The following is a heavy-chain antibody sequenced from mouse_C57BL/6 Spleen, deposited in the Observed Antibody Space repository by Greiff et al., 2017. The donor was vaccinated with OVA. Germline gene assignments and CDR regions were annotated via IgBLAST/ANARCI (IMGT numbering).Heavy chain of an antibody. CDR1: GYTFTSYW. V-gene: IGHV1-64*01. CDR2: IHPNSGST. J-gene: IGHJ4*01. D-gene: IGHD1-1*01. CDR3: ARAHYYGSSYAYAMDY. Sequence: VQLQQPGAELVKPGASVKLSCKASGYTFTSYWMHWVKQRPGQGLEWIVMIHPNSGSTNYNEKFKSKATLTVDKSSSTAYMQLSSLTSEDSAVYYCARAHYYGSSYAYAMDYWGQGTSVTVSS.